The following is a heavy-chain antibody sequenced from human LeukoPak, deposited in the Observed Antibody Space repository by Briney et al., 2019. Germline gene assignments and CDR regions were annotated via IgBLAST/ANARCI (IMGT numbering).Heavy chain of an antibody. J-gene: IGHJ6*02. CDR3: ATAVAGTRVGYYYGMDV. CDR2: IIPIFGTA. V-gene: IGHV1-69*13. Sequence: ASVKVSCKASGGTFSSYAISWVRQAPGQGLEWMGGIIPIFGTANYAQKFQGRVTITADESTSTAYMELSSLRSEDTAVYYCATAVAGTRVGYYYGMDVWGQGTTVTISS. CDR1: GGTFSSYA. D-gene: IGHD6-19*01.